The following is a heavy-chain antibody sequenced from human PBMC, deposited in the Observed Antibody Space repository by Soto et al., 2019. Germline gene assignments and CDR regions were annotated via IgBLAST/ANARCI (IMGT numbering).Heavy chain of an antibody. J-gene: IGHJ6*02. Sequence: ASVKVSCKASGYTFTSYGISWVRQAPGQGLEWMGWISAYNGNTNYAQKLQGRVTMTTDTSTSTAYMELRSLRSDDTAVYYCARALRFLEWFSRMDVWGQGTTVHVAS. CDR1: GYTFTSYG. CDR2: ISAYNGNT. V-gene: IGHV1-18*04. D-gene: IGHD3-3*01. CDR3: ARALRFLEWFSRMDV.